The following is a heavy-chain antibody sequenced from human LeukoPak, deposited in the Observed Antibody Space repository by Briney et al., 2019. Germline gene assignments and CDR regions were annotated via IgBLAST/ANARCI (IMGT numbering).Heavy chain of an antibody. J-gene: IGHJ4*02. V-gene: IGHV3-23*01. D-gene: IGHD3-22*01. CDR3: AKNARKNYYNSRGYYSSMWYFDY. Sequence: PGGSLRLSCAASGFTFSSYAMSWVRQAPGKGLEWVSAISGSGGSTYYADSVKGRFTISRDNSKNTLYLQMNSLRAEDPAVYYCAKNARKNYYNSRGYYSSMWYFDYGGQGTRVTVSS. CDR1: GFTFSSYA. CDR2: ISGSGGST.